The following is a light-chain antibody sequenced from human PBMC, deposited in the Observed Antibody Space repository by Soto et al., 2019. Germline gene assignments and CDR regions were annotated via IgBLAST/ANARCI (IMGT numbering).Light chain of an antibody. CDR2: EVS. CDR3: SSYTSSSTLVV. J-gene: IGLJ3*02. CDR1: SSDVGSYNY. V-gene: IGLV2-14*01. Sequence: QSALTQPASVSGSPGQSITISCTGTSSDVGSYNYVSWYQQHPGKAPKLMIYEVSNRPSGVSNRFSGSKSGNTASLTISGLQAEDEADYYCSSYTSSSTLVVLGGGTKLPVI.